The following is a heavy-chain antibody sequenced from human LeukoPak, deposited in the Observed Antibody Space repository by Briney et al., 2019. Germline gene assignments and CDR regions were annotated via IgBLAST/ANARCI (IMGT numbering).Heavy chain of an antibody. V-gene: IGHV1-58*01. CDR3: TSDPTFYSGRYCFDY. J-gene: IGHJ4*02. CDR2: LVVGSGNT. CDR1: VFTFSNSA. Sequence: SVKVSCKASVFTFSNSAVQWVRQARGQRLEWIGSLVVGSGNTNYAQKFQERVTITRDMSTSTAYMELSSLRSEDTAVYYCTSDPTFYSGRYCFDYWGQGTLVTVSS. D-gene: IGHD1-26*01.